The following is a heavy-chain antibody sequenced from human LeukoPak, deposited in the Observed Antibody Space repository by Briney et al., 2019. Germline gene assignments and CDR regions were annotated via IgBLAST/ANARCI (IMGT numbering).Heavy chain of an antibody. CDR2: ISGSGGST. CDR3: AKHGSSGYTFGNDY. J-gene: IGHJ4*02. CDR1: GFTFSSYA. V-gene: IGHV3-23*01. Sequence: GSLRLSCAASGFTFSSYAMSWVRQAPGKGLEWVSAISGSGGSTFYADSVKGRFTISRDNSKNTLYLQMNSLRAEDTAVYYCAKHGSSGYTFGNDYWGQGTLVTVSS. D-gene: IGHD3-22*01.